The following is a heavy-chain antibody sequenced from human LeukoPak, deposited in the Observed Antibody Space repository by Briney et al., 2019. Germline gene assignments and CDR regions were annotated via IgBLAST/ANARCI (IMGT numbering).Heavy chain of an antibody. D-gene: IGHD2-21*02. Sequence: PGGSLRLSCAASGFTFSSYSMNWVRQAPGKGLEWVSSISSSSSYIYYADSVKGRFTISRDNAKNSLYLQMNSLRAEDTAVYYCARDLAYCGGYCVAPDYWGQGTLVTVSS. CDR2: ISSSSSYI. V-gene: IGHV3-21*01. CDR3: ARDLAYCGGYCVAPDY. J-gene: IGHJ4*02. CDR1: GFTFSSYS.